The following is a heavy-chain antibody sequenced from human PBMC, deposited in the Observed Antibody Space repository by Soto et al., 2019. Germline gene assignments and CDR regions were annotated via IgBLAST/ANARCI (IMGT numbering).Heavy chain of an antibody. CDR3: ARAASYDILTGREEYYFDY. J-gene: IGHJ4*02. Sequence: ASVKVSCKASGYTFTSYYMHWVRQAPGQGLEWIGIINPSGGSTSYAQKFQGRVTMTRDTSTSTVYMELSSLRSEDTAVYYCARAASYDILTGREEYYFDYWGQGTLVTVSS. CDR1: GYTFTSYY. D-gene: IGHD3-9*01. CDR2: INPSGGST. V-gene: IGHV1-46*03.